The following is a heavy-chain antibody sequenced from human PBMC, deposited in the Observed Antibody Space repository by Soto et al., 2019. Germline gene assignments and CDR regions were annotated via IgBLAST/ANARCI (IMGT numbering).Heavy chain of an antibody. CDR3: AATGGNYFGLDV. CDR1: GYTFTSYD. J-gene: IGHJ6*02. D-gene: IGHD2-8*02. CDR2: MNPNSGNT. Sequence: ASVKVSCKASGYTFTSYDINWVRQATGQGLEWMGWMNPNSGNTKYAQKFQDRVTMTADTSTRTAFMEVRSLTSDDTGVYFCAATGGNYFGLDVWGQGTTVTVSS. V-gene: IGHV1-8*01.